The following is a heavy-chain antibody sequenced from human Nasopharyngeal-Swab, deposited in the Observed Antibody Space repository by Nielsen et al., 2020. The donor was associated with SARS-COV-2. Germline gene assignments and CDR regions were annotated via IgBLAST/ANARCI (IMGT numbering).Heavy chain of an antibody. CDR1: GFTFDDYA. Sequence: SLKISCAASGFTFDDYAMHWVRQAPGKGPEWVSGISWNSGSIGYADSVKGRFTISRDNAKNSLYLQMNSLRAEDTALYYCAKVHKYYYDSSGPPAWGQGTLVTVSS. J-gene: IGHJ4*02. D-gene: IGHD3-22*01. V-gene: IGHV3-9*01. CDR3: AKVHKYYYDSSGPPA. CDR2: ISWNSGSI.